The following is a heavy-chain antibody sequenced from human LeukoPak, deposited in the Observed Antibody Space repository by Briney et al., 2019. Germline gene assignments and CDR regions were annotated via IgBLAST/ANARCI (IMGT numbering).Heavy chain of an antibody. V-gene: IGHV1-2*02. J-gene: IGHJ4*02. CDR3: ARRDINTWAIDY. D-gene: IGHD2-15*01. Sequence: ASVKVSCKASGYMFTGYYMHWVRQAPGQGLEWLGWINPNSGDANYAQNLQGRVTMTRDTSIGTAYMEVSRLRSDDTAVYYCARRDINTWAIDYWGQGTLVTVSS. CDR2: INPNSGDA. CDR1: GYMFTGYY.